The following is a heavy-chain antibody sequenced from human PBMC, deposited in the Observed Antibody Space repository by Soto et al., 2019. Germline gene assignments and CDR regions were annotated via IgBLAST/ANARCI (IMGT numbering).Heavy chain of an antibody. D-gene: IGHD4-17*01. CDR2: INPKSGGA. CDR1: GYTFTGYY. CDR3: ARSDYVEWYFDL. Sequence: ASVKVSCKASGYTFTGYYMHWVRQAPGQGLEWMGWINPKSGGANYAKKFQGTVTMTRDTSISTAYMELSRLRSDDTAMYYCARSDYVEWYFDLWGRGTLVTVSS. J-gene: IGHJ2*01. V-gene: IGHV1-2*02.